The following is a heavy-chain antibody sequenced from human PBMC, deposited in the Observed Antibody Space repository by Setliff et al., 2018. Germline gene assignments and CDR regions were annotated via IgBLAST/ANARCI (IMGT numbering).Heavy chain of an antibody. CDR3: ARGDSDYGDPFAGVYYYYMDV. V-gene: IGHV4-34*01. D-gene: IGHD4-17*01. J-gene: IGHJ6*03. Sequence: SETLSLTCAVYGGSLSGYYWSWIRQPPGKGLECIGEISHSGSPNYNPPLKSRVTISGDTSKNQLSLKLSSVTAADTAVYYCARGDSDYGDPFAGVYYYYMDVWGKGTTVTVSS. CDR2: ISHSGSP. CDR1: GGSLSGYY.